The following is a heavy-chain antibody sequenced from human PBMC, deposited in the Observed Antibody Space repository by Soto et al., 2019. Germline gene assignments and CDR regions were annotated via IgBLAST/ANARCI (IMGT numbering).Heavy chain of an antibody. CDR1: GYTFTSYA. J-gene: IGHJ6*03. CDR3: ARVNFYGCYGAQRDLHSV. D-gene: IGHD3-10*01. Sequence: ASVKVSCKASGYTFTSYAIHWVRQAPGQRLEWMGWINAGNGDTKYSQRFQDRVTITRDTSATTAYLDVSSLRFEDTAIYYCARVNFYGCYGAQRDLHSVWRKGSTDTVS. V-gene: IGHV1-3*01. CDR2: INAGNGDT.